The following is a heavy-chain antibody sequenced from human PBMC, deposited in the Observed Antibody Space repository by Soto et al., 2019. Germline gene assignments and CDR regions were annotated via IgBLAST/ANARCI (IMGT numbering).Heavy chain of an antibody. Sequence: TLSLTCTVSGGSISSGDYYWSWIRQHPGKGLEWIGYIYYSGSTYYNPSLKSRVTMSVDTSKNQFSLKLSSVTAADTAVYFCAGFVVPASRNSDFDYWGQGTLVTVSS. CDR1: GGSISSGDYY. CDR3: AGFVVPASRNSDFDY. D-gene: IGHD2-15*01. J-gene: IGHJ4*02. V-gene: IGHV4-31*03. CDR2: IYYSGST.